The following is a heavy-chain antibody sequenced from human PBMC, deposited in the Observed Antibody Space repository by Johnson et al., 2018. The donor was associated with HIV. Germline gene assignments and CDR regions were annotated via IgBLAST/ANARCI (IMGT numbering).Heavy chain of an antibody. V-gene: IGHV3-7*01. D-gene: IGHD3-10*01. CDR2: IDQDGSEK. Sequence: EVQLVESGGGLVKPGGSLRLSCAASGFTFSDYYMSWIRQAPGKGLEWVANIDQDGSEKSYVDSVKGRFTISRDNAKNSLFLQMNSLRAEDTAVYYCARSYYGSWGTFDIWGQGTMVTVS. J-gene: IGHJ3*02. CDR3: ARSYYGSWGTFDI. CDR1: GFTFSDYY.